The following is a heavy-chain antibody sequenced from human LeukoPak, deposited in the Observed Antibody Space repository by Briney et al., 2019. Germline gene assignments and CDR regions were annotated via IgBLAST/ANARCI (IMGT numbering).Heavy chain of an antibody. CDR1: GFTFSSYT. Sequence: GSLRLSCAASGFTFSSYTMNWVRQAPGKGLEWIGEIYHNGNTNYNPSLKSRVTMSVDTSKNQFSLKVNYVTAADTATYYCAREVAAGSYRGFDYWGQGTLVTVSS. D-gene: IGHD6-19*01. CDR3: AREVAAGSYRGFDY. V-gene: IGHV4-34*01. J-gene: IGHJ4*01. CDR2: IYHNGNT.